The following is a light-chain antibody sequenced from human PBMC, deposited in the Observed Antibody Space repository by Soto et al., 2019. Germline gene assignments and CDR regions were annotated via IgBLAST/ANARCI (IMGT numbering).Light chain of an antibody. CDR1: QCISNY. V-gene: IGKV1-27*01. Sequence: DIQMTQSPSSLSASVGDTVTITCRASQCISNYLAWYQQKPGQVPNLLIYAASTLQSGDPSRFSGSGSGTDFTLTISALQPEDVATYYCQKYNNAPRTFGQGTKVEI. J-gene: IGKJ1*01. CDR3: QKYNNAPRT. CDR2: AAS.